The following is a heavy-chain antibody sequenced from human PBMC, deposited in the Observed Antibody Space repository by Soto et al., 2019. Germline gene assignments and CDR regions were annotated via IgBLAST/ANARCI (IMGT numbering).Heavy chain of an antibody. Sequence: QIPLVQSGAEMKKPGASVKVSCKASGYTFTNYAMHWVRQAPGQRLEWMGRINTANGDTIYSQNFQGRVTITRDTSASTVYLELSSLRFEGTAVYYCGRGQATFDPWGQGTLVTVSS. J-gene: IGHJ5*02. CDR1: GYTFTNYA. CDR3: GRGQATFDP. V-gene: IGHV1-3*04. CDR2: INTANGDT.